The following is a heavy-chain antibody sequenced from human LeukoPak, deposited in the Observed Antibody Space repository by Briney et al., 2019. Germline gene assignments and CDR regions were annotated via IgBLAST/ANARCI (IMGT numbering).Heavy chain of an antibody. CDR2: IHYSGST. CDR1: GASISSSTYY. Sequence: SETLSLTCTVSGASISSSTYYWGWIRQPPGMGLEWIGSIHYSGSTYYNPSLKSRVTISVDTSKNQFSLKLSSVTAADTAVYYCARFGRWLQFYYFDYWGQGTLVTVSS. CDR3: ARFGRWLQFYYFDY. J-gene: IGHJ4*02. V-gene: IGHV4-39*01. D-gene: IGHD5-24*01.